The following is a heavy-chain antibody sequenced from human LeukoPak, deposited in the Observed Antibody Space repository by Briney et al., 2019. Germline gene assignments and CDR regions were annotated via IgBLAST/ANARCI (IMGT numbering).Heavy chain of an antibody. CDR2: IYTSGST. V-gene: IGHV4-4*07. D-gene: IGHD1-7*01. Sequence: SETLSLTCTLSGGSISSYYWSWLRQPAGKGLEWIGRIYTSGSTNYNPSLKSRVTMSVDTSKNQFSLKLSSVTAADTAVYYCARGLELPTPYFDYWGQGTLVTVSS. CDR3: ARGLELPTPYFDY. J-gene: IGHJ4*02. CDR1: GGSISSYY.